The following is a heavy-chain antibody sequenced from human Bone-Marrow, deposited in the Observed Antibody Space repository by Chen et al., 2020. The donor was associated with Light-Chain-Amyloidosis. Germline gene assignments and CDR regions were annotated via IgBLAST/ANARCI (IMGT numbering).Heavy chain of an antibody. V-gene: IGHV3-21*06. CDR2: IDSSGTYI. CDR3: ARDQVEYKFFYYMDV. J-gene: IGHJ6*03. D-gene: IGHD6-6*01. Sequence: EVPLVESGGGLVKPGGSLRLSCAASGFTFASYTMNWVRQAPGKGLEWVSSIDSSGTYINYADSTRGRFSISRDNAKNSLYLQITSLRAEDTAVYYCARDQVEYKFFYYMDVWGKGTTVTVSS. CDR1: GFTFASYT.